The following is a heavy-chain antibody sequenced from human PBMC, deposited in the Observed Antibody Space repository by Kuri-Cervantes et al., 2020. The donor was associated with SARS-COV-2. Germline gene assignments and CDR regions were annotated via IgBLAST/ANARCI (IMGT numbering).Heavy chain of an antibody. Sequence: LRLSCTVSGGSISSGGYYWSWIRQPPGKGLEWIGYIYHSGSTYYNPSLKSRVTIPVDTSKNQFSLKLSSVTAADTAVYYCARRESSRAFDYWGQGTLVTVSS. CDR3: ARRESSRAFDY. D-gene: IGHD6-6*01. CDR2: IYHSGST. J-gene: IGHJ4*02. CDR1: GGSISSGGYY. V-gene: IGHV4-30-2*01.